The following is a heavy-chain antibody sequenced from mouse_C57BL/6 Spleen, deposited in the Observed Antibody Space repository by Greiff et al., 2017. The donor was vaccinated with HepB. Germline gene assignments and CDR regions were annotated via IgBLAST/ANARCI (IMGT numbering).Heavy chain of an antibody. J-gene: IGHJ4*01. Sequence: QVQLKQPGAELVKPGASVKMSCKASGYTFTSYWITWVKQRPGQGLEWIGDIYPGSGSTNYNEKFKSKATLTVDTSSSTAYMQLSSLTSEDSAVYYCAAHYGSYAMDYWGQGTSVTVSS. CDR3: AAHYGSYAMDY. CDR2: IYPGSGST. V-gene: IGHV1-55*01. CDR1: GYTFTSYW. D-gene: IGHD1-1*01.